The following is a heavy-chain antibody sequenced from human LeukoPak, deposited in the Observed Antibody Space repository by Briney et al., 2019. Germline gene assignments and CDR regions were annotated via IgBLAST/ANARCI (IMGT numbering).Heavy chain of an antibody. CDR1: GFTFSSYS. CDR2: ISSSSSYI. D-gene: IGHD3-3*01. CDR3: ARVLRFLDYFDY. Sequence: GGPLRLSCAASGFTFSSYSMNWVRQAPGKGLEWVSSISSSSSYIYYADSVKGRFTISRDNAKNSLYLQMNSLRAEDTAVYYCARVLRFLDYFDYWGQGTLVTVSS. V-gene: IGHV3-21*01. J-gene: IGHJ4*02.